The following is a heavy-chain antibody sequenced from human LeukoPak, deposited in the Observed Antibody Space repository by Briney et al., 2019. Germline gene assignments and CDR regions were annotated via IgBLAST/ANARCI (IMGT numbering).Heavy chain of an antibody. CDR2: IYHSGST. D-gene: IGHD4-17*01. J-gene: IGHJ4*02. V-gene: IGHV4-30-2*01. CDR3: ARGATVTTEFDY. Sequence: SQTLSLTCTVSGGSISSGGYSWSWLRQPPGKGLEWIGYIYHSGSTYYNPSLKSRVTISVDRSKNQFSLKLSSVTAADTAVYYCARGATVTTEFDYWGQGTLVTVSS. CDR1: GGSISSGGYS.